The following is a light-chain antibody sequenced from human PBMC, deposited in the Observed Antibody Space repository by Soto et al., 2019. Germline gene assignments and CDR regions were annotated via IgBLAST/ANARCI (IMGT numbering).Light chain of an antibody. V-gene: IGKV3-15*01. Sequence: EIVMTQSPATLSVSPGERATLSCRASQSVSSNLAWYQQKPGQAPRLLIYGASTRATGVPARFSGSRSGTEFTLTISSLQSEDFAVYYCQQYVNWPSWTFGQGTKVEIK. CDR1: QSVSSN. CDR3: QQYVNWPSWT. CDR2: GAS. J-gene: IGKJ1*01.